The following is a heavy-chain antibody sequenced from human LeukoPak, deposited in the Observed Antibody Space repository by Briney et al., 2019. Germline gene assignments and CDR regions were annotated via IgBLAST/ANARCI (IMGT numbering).Heavy chain of an antibody. CDR3: ARGSYEKLTATRFDP. J-gene: IGHJ5*02. Sequence: QAGGSLRLSCAVSGFTFSSYWMSWVRQAPGKGVEWVANIKQDGSEKYYVDSVKGRFTISTDNAKNSLYLQMNSLRAEDTAVYHCARGSYEKLTATRFDPWGQGTLVTVSS. CDR2: IKQDGSEK. D-gene: IGHD1-1*01. V-gene: IGHV3-7*01. CDR1: GFTFSSYW.